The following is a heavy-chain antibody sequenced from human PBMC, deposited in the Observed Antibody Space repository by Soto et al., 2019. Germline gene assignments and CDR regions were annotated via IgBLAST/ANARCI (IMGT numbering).Heavy chain of an antibody. CDR1: GYGFTGYY. V-gene: IGHV1-2*02. CDR2: INPNSGGT. D-gene: IGHD4-17*01. J-gene: IGHJ5*02. CDR3: ARYFPRNTVTSNWFDP. Sequence: GSSGKGSCKAAGYGFTGYYMHWVRQAPGQGLEWMGWINPNSGGTNYAQKFQGRVTMTRDTSISTAYMELSRLRSDDTAVYYCARYFPRNTVTSNWFDPWGQGTLVTV.